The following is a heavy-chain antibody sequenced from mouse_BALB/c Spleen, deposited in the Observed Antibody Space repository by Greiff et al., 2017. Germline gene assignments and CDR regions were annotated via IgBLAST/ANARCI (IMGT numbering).Heavy chain of an antibody. CDR1: GYTFTSYW. Sequence: EVQLQQSGTVLARPGASVKMSCTASGYTFTSYWMHWVKQRPGQGLEWIGAIYPGNSDTSYNQKFKGKAKLTAVTSTSTAYMELSSLTNEDSAVYDCTRPFYGSRGGYAMDYWGQGTSVTVSS. J-gene: IGHJ4*01. CDR2: IYPGNSDT. CDR3: TRPFYGSRGGYAMDY. V-gene: IGHV1-5*01. D-gene: IGHD1-1*01.